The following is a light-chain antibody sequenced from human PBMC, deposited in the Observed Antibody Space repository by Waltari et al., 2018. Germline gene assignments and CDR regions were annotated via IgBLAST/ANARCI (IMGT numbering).Light chain of an antibody. J-gene: IGKJ1*01. CDR3: QHYKTSSRT. CDR2: KAS. Sequence: DIQMTQSPSTLSASLGDRVTITCRASQSIDSWLAWYQQRPGKVPKPLIYKASSLESGVPSRFSGSGSGTEFTLTISSLQPDDFATYYCQHYKTSSRTFGQGTKVEIK. CDR1: QSIDSW. V-gene: IGKV1-5*03.